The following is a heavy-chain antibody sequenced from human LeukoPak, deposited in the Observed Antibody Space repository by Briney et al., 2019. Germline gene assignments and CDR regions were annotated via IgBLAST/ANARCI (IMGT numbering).Heavy chain of an antibody. V-gene: IGHV4-59*01. CDR2: IYYSGST. CDR3: ARGALRYGSGWYIFDY. CDR1: GGSTSSYY. J-gene: IGHJ4*02. D-gene: IGHD6-19*01. Sequence: SETLSLTCTVSGGSTSSYYWSWIRQPPGKGLERIGYIYYSGSTNYNPSLKSRVTISVDTSKNQFSLKLSSVTAADTAVYYCARGALRYGSGWYIFDYWGQGTLVTVSS.